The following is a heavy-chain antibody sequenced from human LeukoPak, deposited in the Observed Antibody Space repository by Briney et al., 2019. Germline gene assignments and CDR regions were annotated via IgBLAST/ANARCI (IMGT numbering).Heavy chain of an antibody. CDR2: INPSGGST. D-gene: IGHD3-10*01. CDR3: ARGPSITMVRGGQWYYYMDV. V-gene: IGHV1-46*01. J-gene: IGHJ6*03. Sequence: GASVKVSCQASGYTFTSYYIHWVRLAPGQGLEWMGLINPSGGSTNYAQKFQGRVTMTRDTSTSTVYMELSSLRSEDTAVYYCARGPSITMVRGGQWYYYMDVWGKGTTVAISS. CDR1: GYTFTSYY.